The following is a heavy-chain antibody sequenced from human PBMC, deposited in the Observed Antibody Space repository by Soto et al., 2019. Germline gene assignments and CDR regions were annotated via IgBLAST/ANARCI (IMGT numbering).Heavy chain of an antibody. V-gene: IGHV3-23*01. CDR1: GFTFSSYA. Sequence: GGSLRLSCAASGFTFSSYAMSWVRQAPGKGLEWVSAISGSGGSTYYADSMKGRFTISRDNSKNTLYLQMNSLRAEDTAVYYCAKDAETGTTSYYYYMDVWGKGTTVTVSS. CDR3: AKDAETGTTSYYYYMDV. CDR2: ISGSGGST. J-gene: IGHJ6*03. D-gene: IGHD1-7*01.